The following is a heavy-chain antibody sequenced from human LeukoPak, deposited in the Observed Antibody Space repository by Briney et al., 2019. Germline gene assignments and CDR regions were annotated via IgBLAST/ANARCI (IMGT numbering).Heavy chain of an antibody. CDR3: ARVVPYYGMDV. CDR1: GGSISGYY. CDR2: IYYSGST. J-gene: IGHJ6*02. D-gene: IGHD3-10*01. V-gene: IGHV4-59*01. Sequence: SETLSLTCTVSGGSISGYYWSWIRQPPGKGLVWIGYIYYSGSTNYNPSLKSRVTISVDTSKNQFSLKLSSVTAADTAVYYCARVVPYYGMDVWGQGTTVTVSS.